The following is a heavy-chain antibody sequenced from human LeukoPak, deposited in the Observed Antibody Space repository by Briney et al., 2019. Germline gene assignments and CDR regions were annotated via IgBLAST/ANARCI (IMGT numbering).Heavy chain of an antibody. CDR3: ARGCCSSTSCYGVLGFDP. V-gene: IGHV1-69*13. Sequence: ASVKVSCKASGYTFTSYYMHWVRQAPGQGLEWMGGIIPIFGTANYAQKFQGRVTITADESTSTAYMELSSLRSEDTAVYYCARGCCSSTSCYGVLGFDPWGQGTLVTVSS. D-gene: IGHD2-2*01. J-gene: IGHJ5*02. CDR2: IIPIFGTA. CDR1: GYTFTSYY.